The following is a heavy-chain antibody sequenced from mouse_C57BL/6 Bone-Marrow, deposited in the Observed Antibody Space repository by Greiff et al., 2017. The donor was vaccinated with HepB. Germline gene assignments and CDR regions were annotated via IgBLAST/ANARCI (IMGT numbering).Heavy chain of an antibody. J-gene: IGHJ4*01. CDR2: INPNNGGT. D-gene: IGHD1-1*01. Sequence: EVQLQQSGPELVKPGASVKIPCKASGYTFTDYNMDWVKQSHGKSLEWIGDINPNNGGTIYNQKFKGKATLTVDKSSSTAYMELRSLTSEDTAVYYCARRGGSSYPYAMDYWGQGTSVTVSS. CDR1: GYTFTDYN. V-gene: IGHV1-18*01. CDR3: ARRGGSSYPYAMDY.